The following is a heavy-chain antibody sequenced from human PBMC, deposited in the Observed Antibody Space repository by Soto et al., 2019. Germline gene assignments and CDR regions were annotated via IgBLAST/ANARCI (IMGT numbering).Heavy chain of an antibody. V-gene: IGHV4-30-4*01. CDR1: GGSISSGDYY. Sequence: SETLSLTCTVSGGSISSGDYYWSWIRQPPGKGLEWIGYIYYSGSTYYNPSLKSRVTISVDTSKNQFSLKLSSVTAADTAVYYRARRVPEGYYYYGMDVWGQGTTVTVSS. J-gene: IGHJ6*02. CDR2: IYYSGST. CDR3: ARRVPEGYYYYGMDV.